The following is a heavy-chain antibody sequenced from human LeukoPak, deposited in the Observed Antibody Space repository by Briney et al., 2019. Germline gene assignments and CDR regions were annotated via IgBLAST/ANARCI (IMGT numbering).Heavy chain of an antibody. V-gene: IGHV1-46*01. CDR2: INPSGGST. D-gene: IGHD2-2*01. CDR1: GYTFTSYY. Sequence: ASVKVSCKASGYTFTSYYMRWVRQAPGQGLEWMGIINPSGGSTSYAQKFQGRVTMTRDMSTSTVYMELSSLRSEDTAVYYCARDRGIVVVPAASNDYYMDVWGKGTTVTVSS. J-gene: IGHJ6*03. CDR3: ARDRGIVVVPAASNDYYMDV.